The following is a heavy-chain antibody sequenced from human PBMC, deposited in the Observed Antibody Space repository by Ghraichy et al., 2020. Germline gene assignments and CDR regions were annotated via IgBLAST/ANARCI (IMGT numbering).Heavy chain of an antibody. J-gene: IGHJ6*02. CDR2: INPSGGST. Sequence: ASVKVSCKASGYTFTSYYMHWVRQAPGQGLEWMGIINPSGGSTSYAQKIQGRVTMTRDTSTSTVYMELSSLRSEDTAVYYCAREALLSPGPMATIERYGMDVWGQGTTVTVSS. CDR1: GYTFTSYY. V-gene: IGHV1-46*01. CDR3: AREALLSPGPMATIERYGMDV. D-gene: IGHD2-8*01.